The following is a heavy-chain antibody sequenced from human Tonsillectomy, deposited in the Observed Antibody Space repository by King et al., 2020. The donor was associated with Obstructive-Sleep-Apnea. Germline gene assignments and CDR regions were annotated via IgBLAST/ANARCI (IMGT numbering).Heavy chain of an antibody. J-gene: IGHJ5*02. D-gene: IGHD5-24*01. CDR1: GFTFSSYS. CDR3: ARVIVERATTRDWLDL. CDR2: ISSSSSTI. V-gene: IGHV3-48*01. Sequence: VQLVESGGGLVQPGGSLRLSCAASGFTFSSYSMNWVRQAPGKGLGWVSYISSSSSTIYYADSMKGRFTISRDNAKNTLYLQMSGLRAEETAVYYCARVIVERATTRDWLDLWGQGTLVTVSS.